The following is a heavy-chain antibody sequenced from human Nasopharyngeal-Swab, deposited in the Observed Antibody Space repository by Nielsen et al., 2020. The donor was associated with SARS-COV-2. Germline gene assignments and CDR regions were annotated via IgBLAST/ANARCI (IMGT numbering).Heavy chain of an antibody. V-gene: IGHV3-30-3*01. J-gene: IGHJ6*03. D-gene: IGHD2-8*01. CDR1: GFTLSSYA. CDR2: ISYDGSNK. CDR3: ARGSYGQSGYYYYYMDV. Sequence: GGSLRLSCAASGFTLSSYAMHWVRQAPGKGLEWVAVISYDGSNKYYADSVKGRFTISRDNSKNTLYLQMNSLRAEDTAVYYCARGSYGQSGYYYYYMDVWGKGTTVTVSS.